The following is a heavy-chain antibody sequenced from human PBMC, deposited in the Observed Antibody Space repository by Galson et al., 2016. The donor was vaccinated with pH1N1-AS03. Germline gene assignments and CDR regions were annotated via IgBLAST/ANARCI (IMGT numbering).Heavy chain of an antibody. J-gene: IGHJ4*02. CDR3: ATDYDY. V-gene: IGHV1-24*01. CDR2: FDREDGEA. CDR1: GLSLSELS. Sequence: SVKVSCKASGLSLSELSMHWVRQAPGKGLEWMGCFDREDGEAIYAQKFQGRLTVTEDRSTDTAYMELSSLRPEDTATYYCATDYDYWGQGTLVTASS.